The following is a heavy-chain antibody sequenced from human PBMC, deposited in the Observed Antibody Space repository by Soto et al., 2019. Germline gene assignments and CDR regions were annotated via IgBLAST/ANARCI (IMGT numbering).Heavy chain of an antibody. CDR1: GYTFTSYG. V-gene: IGHV1-18*01. J-gene: IGHJ4*02. CDR2: ISAYNGNT. CDR3: ASDHSRITIFGVVKRHAY. Sequence: ASVKVSCKASGYTFTSYGISWVRQAPGQGLEWMGWISAYNGNTNYAQKLQGRVTMITDTATSTAYMELRSLRSDDTAVYYCASDHSRITIFGVVKRHAYRGQGTLVPVSS. D-gene: IGHD3-3*01.